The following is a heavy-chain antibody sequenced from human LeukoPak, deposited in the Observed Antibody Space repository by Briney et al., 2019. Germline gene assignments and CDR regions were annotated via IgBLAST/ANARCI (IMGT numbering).Heavy chain of an antibody. V-gene: IGHV1-2*02. J-gene: IGHJ6*03. D-gene: IGHD3-3*01. Sequence: ASVKVSCKASGYTFTGYYMHWVRQAPGQGLEWMGWINPNSGGTNYAQKFQGRVTMTRDTSISTAYMELSSLRSEDTAVYYCARPSSITIFGVVIPDYYYMDVWGKGTTVTVSS. CDR2: INPNSGGT. CDR1: GYTFTGYY. CDR3: ARPSSITIFGVVIPDYYYMDV.